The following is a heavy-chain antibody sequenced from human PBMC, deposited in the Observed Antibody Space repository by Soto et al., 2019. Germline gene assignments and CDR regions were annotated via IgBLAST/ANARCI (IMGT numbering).Heavy chain of an antibody. CDR1: GFTFSDHA. Sequence: EVQLLESGGGLVQPGGSLRLSCATSGFTFSDHAMHWVRQAPGEGLEWVSGVRGDFVTTPYADSVKGRFTISRDNSKNSLYLQMNSLRAEDTAVYYCAIGTVTTYVDYWGQGTLVTVSS. V-gene: IGHV3-23*01. J-gene: IGHJ4*02. D-gene: IGHD4-17*01. CDR2: VRGDFVTT. CDR3: AIGTVTTYVDY.